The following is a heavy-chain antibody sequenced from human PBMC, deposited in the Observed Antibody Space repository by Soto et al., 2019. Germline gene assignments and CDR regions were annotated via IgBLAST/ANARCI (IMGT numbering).Heavy chain of an antibody. CDR1: GFTFSSYS. Sequence: GGSLRLSCAASGFTFSSYSMNWVRQAPGKGLEWVSSISSSSSYIYYADSVKGRFTISRDNAKNSLYLQMNSLRAEDTAVYYCARDHAVYSSGWYVLYWGQGTLVTVSS. V-gene: IGHV3-21*01. CDR2: ISSSSSYI. J-gene: IGHJ4*02. D-gene: IGHD6-19*01. CDR3: ARDHAVYSSGWYVLY.